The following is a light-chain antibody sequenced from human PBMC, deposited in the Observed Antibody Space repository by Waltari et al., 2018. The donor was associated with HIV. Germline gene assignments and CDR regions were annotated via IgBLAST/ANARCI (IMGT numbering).Light chain of an antibody. J-gene: IGKJ3*01. CDR2: AAS. CDR1: HNINMY. Sequence: DIQMTQSPSSLSASVGDRVTIICRASHNINMYLNWYQQRPGEAPRLLLYAASTLQTGFPSRFSGSGSGTDFFLSISSLQPEDFATYYCQQSYSNPLTFGPGTTVEI. CDR3: QQSYSNPLT. V-gene: IGKV1-39*01.